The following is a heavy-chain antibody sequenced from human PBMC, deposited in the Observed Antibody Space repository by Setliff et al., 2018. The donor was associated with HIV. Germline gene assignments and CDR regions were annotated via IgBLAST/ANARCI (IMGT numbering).Heavy chain of an antibody. CDR1: GGSFSDYY. CDR2: VNRGRRT. Sequence: PSETLSLTCALYGGSFSDYYWSWIRQPPGMGLEWIGEVNRGRRTNYNSSLKSRVTISIDTSRNQFSLKLSSVTAADTAVYYCARHSPSDYWGQGTLVTVSS. CDR3: ARHSPSDY. J-gene: IGHJ4*02. V-gene: IGHV4-34*01.